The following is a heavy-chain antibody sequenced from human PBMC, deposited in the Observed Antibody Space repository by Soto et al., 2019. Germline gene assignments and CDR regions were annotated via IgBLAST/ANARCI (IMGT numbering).Heavy chain of an antibody. J-gene: IGHJ4*02. Sequence: SVKVSCKASGFTFTSSAFQWVRQARGQRLEWIGWIAVGSGYTNYAQRFQDRVTLTRDMSTATTYMELSRLTPEDTAIYYCAADATAWQQMVPSDYWGQGTLVTVSS. CDR2: IAVGSGYT. CDR3: AADATAWQQMVPSDY. D-gene: IGHD2-8*01. CDR1: GFTFTSSA. V-gene: IGHV1-58*01.